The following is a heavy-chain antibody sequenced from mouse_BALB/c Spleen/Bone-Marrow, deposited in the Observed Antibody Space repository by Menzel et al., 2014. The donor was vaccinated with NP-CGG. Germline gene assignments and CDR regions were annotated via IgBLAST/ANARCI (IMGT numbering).Heavy chain of an antibody. Sequence: VQLQQSGAELARPGASVKMSCKASGYTXTXXXMHWVKQRPGXXXEWIGYINPSSGYTNYNQKFKDKATLTADKSSSTAYMQLSSLTSEDSAVYYCARESYGNWFAYWGQGTLVTVSA. J-gene: IGHJ3*01. V-gene: IGHV1-4*01. CDR3: ARESYGNWFAY. D-gene: IGHD2-1*01. CDR1: GYTXTXXX. CDR2: INPSSGYT.